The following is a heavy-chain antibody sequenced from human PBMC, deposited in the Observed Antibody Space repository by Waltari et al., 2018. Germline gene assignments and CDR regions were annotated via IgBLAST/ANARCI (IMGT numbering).Heavy chain of an antibody. J-gene: IGHJ4*02. CDR3: AILGGLTVTLYYFDQ. CDR1: GFRFLFSA. V-gene: IGHV3-23*01. D-gene: IGHD4-17*01. Sequence: EVHLLESGGGLVQPGGSLRLSCAASGFRFLFSAISGVRQAPGKGLEWVSSISGSGDGTYYADPVKGRFTISRDNSRDTLYLQINSLRAEDTAVYYCAILGGLTVTLYYFDQWGQGTLVTVSS. CDR2: ISGSGDGT.